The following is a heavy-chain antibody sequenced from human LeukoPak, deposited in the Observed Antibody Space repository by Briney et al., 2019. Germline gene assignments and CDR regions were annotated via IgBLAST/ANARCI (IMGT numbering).Heavy chain of an antibody. V-gene: IGHV3-23*01. J-gene: IGHJ4*02. CDR1: GFTFSSYG. Sequence: GGSLRLSCAASGFTFSSYGMSWVRQAPGKGLEWVSAISGSGGSTYYADSVKGRFTISRDNSKNTLYLQMNSLRAEDTAVYYCAKVKYDILTGYPPLSPYYFDYWGQGTLVTVSS. CDR2: ISGSGGST. D-gene: IGHD3-9*01. CDR3: AKVKYDILTGYPPLSPYYFDY.